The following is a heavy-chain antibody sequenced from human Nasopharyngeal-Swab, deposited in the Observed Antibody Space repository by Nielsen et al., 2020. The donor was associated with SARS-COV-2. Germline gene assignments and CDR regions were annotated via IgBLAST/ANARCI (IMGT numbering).Heavy chain of an antibody. V-gene: IGHV3-21*01. CDR3: ARDPLGSWQAIGNWYFDL. CDR1: GFTFSTYS. D-gene: IGHD1-14*01. Sequence: GESLKISCTASGFTFSTYSMNWVRQAPGKGLEWVSSVSSTSSYIYYADSLKGRFTISRDNAKNSLYLQLNSLRAEDTAVYYCARDPLGSWQAIGNWYFDLWGRGTLVTVSS. CDR2: VSSTSSYI. J-gene: IGHJ2*01.